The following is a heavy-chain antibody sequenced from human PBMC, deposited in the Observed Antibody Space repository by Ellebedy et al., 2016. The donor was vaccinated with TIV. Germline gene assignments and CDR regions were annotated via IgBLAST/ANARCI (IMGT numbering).Heavy chain of an antibody. D-gene: IGHD3-3*01. J-gene: IGHJ4*02. V-gene: IGHV3-43*01. Sequence: GGSLRLSXALSGFTFDDYTMHWVRQAPGKGLEWVSLISWDGVSRDYADSVKGRFTVSRDNSKNFLFLQMNSLTTEDTALYYCAKEGDGENILYFDYWGQGSLVTVSS. CDR1: GFTFDDYT. CDR2: ISWDGVSR. CDR3: AKEGDGENILYFDY.